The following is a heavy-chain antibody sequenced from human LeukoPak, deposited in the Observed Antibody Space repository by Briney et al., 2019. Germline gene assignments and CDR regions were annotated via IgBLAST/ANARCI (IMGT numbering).Heavy chain of an antibody. Sequence: PGGSLRLSCAASGFTVSSNYMSWVRQAPGKGLEWVSVIYSGGTTYYADSVKGRFTISRVNSNNTLYLQMNSLRAEDTAVYYCARGPVTKFEIWGQGTILTVPS. CDR1: GFTVSSNY. CDR2: IYSGGTT. J-gene: IGHJ3*02. D-gene: IGHD4-17*01. CDR3: ARGPVTKFEI. V-gene: IGHV3-53*01.